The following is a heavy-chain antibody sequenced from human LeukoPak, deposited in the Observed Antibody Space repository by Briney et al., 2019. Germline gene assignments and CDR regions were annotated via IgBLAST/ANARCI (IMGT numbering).Heavy chain of an antibody. D-gene: IGHD6-13*01. Sequence: SETLSLTCTVSGGSISGYYWSWIRQPPGKGLEWVGYIYYSGSTNYNPSLKSRVTISVDTSKNQFSLKLSSVTAADAAVYYCARGSLWGQGTLVTVSS. CDR1: GGSISGYY. CDR3: ARGSL. CDR2: IYYSGST. J-gene: IGHJ4*02. V-gene: IGHV4-59*12.